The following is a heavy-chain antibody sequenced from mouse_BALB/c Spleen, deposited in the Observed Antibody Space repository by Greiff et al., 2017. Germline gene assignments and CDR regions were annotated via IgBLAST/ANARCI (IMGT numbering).Heavy chain of an antibody. V-gene: IGHV5-6-5*01. CDR3: AREGSSPFDY. CDR2: ISSGGST. CDR1: GFTFSSYA. Sequence: EVQLVESGGGLVKPGGSLKLSCAASGFTFSSYAMSWVRQTPEKRLEWVASISSGGSTYYPDSVKGRFTISRDNARNILYLQMSSLRSEDTAMYYCAREGSSPFDYWGQGTTLTVSS. D-gene: IGHD1-1*01. J-gene: IGHJ2*01.